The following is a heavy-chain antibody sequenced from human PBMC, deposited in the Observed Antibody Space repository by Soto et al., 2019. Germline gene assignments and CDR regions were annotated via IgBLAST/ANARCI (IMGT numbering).Heavy chain of an antibody. CDR3: ARIAAAGTNFDS. J-gene: IGHJ4*02. V-gene: IGHV4-4*02. Sequence: LETLSHTCAVSGGSSSSSNWWSWVRQPPGKGLEWIGEIYHSGSTNYNPSLKSRVTISVDKSKNQFSLKLSSVTAADTAVYYCARIAAAGTNFDSWGQGTLVTVSS. D-gene: IGHD6-13*01. CDR1: GGSSSSSNW. CDR2: IYHSGST.